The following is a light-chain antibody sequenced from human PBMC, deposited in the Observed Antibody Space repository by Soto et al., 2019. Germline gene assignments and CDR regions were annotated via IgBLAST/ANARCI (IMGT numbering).Light chain of an antibody. CDR3: CSYADTYVE. CDR1: SSYVGAYNY. J-gene: IGLJ2*01. Sequence: QSALTQPRSVSGSPVQSVAISCTGTSSYVGAYNYVSWYQQHPGKAPKLMIYDVAKRPSGVPDRFSGSKSGNTASLTISGLQAEDEADYYCCSYADTYVELGGGTKVTVL. V-gene: IGLV2-11*01. CDR2: DVA.